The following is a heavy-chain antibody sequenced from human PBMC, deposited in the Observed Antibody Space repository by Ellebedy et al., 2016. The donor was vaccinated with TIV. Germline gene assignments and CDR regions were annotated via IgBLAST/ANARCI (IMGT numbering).Heavy chain of an antibody. CDR1: GGTFSDYY. D-gene: IGHD3-10*01. V-gene: IGHV4-34*01. CDR3: AREGRLATYWFDP. Sequence: SETLSLXCAVYGGTFSDYYWSWIRQSPGKGLEWIGEINHSGSSNYNPSLKSRVTISVDTSKNQFSLKLRSVTAADTAVYYCAREGRLATYWFDPWGQGTLVTVSS. J-gene: IGHJ5*02. CDR2: INHSGSS.